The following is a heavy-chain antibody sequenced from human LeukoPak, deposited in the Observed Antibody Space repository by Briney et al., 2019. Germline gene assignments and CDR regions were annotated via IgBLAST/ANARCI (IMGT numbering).Heavy chain of an antibody. Sequence: PGESLKISCKGSRYSFTSYWIGWVRQMPGKGLEWMGIIYPGDSDTRYSPSFQGQVTISADKSISTAYLQWSSLKASDTAMYYCARYSDYYYYGMDVWGQGTTVTVSS. CDR1: RYSFTSYW. J-gene: IGHJ6*02. CDR2: IYPGDSDT. CDR3: ARYSDYYYYGMDV. D-gene: IGHD6-13*01. V-gene: IGHV5-51*01.